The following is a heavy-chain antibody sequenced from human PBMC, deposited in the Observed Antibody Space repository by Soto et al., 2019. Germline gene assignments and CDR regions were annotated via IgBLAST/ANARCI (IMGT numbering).Heavy chain of an antibody. J-gene: IGHJ5*02. CDR3: ASPPGIAVAGSS. V-gene: IGHV3-21*01. CDR1: GFTFSSYS. D-gene: IGHD6-19*01. CDR2: ISSSSSYI. Sequence: EVQLVESGGGLVKPGGSLRLSCAASGFTFSSYSMNWVRQAPGKRLEWVSSISSSSSYIYYADSVKGRFTISRDNAKNSLYLQMNSLRAEDTAVYYCASPPGIAVAGSSWGQGTLVTVSS.